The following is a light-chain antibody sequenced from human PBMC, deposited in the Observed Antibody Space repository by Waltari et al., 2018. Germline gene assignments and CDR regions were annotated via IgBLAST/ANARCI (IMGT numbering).Light chain of an antibody. CDR3: QVWDSSTDVV. V-gene: IGLV3-9*01. CDR1: NIGTKN. Sequence: SYELTQPLSVSVALGQTASISCGGNNIGTKNVHWYQQKPGQAPVLVLPGDFKRAAGIPERFAGSNSATTATLTISGAQAGEEADYFGQVWDSSTDVVFGGGTKLTVL. J-gene: IGLJ2*01. CDR2: GDF.